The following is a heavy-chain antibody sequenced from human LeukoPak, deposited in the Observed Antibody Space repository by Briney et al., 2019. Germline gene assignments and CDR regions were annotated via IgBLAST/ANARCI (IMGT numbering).Heavy chain of an antibody. V-gene: IGHV3-30*02. D-gene: IGHD3-16*01. CDR1: GFTFSSYG. Sequence: GGSLRLSCVASGFTFSSYGMHWVRQAPGKGLEWVAFIWYDGSNKYYADSVKGRFTISRDNSKNTLYLQMNSLRAEDTAVYYCAKDGGYFDYWGQGTLVTVSS. CDR2: IWYDGSNK. CDR3: AKDGGYFDY. J-gene: IGHJ4*02.